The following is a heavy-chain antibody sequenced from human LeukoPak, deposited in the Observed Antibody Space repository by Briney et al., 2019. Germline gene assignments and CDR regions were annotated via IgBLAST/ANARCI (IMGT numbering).Heavy chain of an antibody. CDR2: ISWNSGSI. V-gene: IGHV3-9*01. J-gene: IGHJ4*02. D-gene: IGHD3-22*01. CDR1: GFTFNDAW. CDR3: AKDSAGYYDSSLGY. Sequence: GGSLRLSWAASGFTFNDAWMSWVRQAAGKGLEWVSGISWNSGSIGYADSVKGRFTISRDNAKNSLYLQMNSLRAEDTALYYCAKDSAGYYDSSLGYWGQGTLVTVSS.